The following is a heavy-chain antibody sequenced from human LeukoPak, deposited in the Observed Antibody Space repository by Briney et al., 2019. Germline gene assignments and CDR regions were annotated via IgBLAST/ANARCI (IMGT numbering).Heavy chain of an antibody. J-gene: IGHJ4*02. CDR3: AKERSFGPRDFDY. V-gene: IGHV3-33*06. Sequence: GRSLRLSCAASGFTFSSYGMHWVRQAPGKGLEWVAVIWYDGSNKYYADSVKGRFTISRDNSKNTLYLQMDSLRADDTAVYYCAKERSFGPRDFDYWGQGTLVTVSS. CDR1: GFTFSSYG. CDR2: IWYDGSNK. D-gene: IGHD3-10*01.